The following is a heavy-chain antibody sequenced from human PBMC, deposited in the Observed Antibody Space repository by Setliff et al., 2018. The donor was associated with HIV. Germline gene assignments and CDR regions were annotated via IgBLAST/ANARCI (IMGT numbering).Heavy chain of an antibody. J-gene: IGHJ4*02. D-gene: IGHD3-22*01. V-gene: IGHV4-31*03. CDR3: ATTPDSSGYFPEGFFDY. CDR2: MSYSGIT. CDR1: GGYISSGGYY. Sequence: SSETLSLTCTVSGGYISSGGYYWTWIRQHPEKGLEFLAYMSYSGITYYNPSLKSRLTISIDTSKSHFSLKLSSMTAADTAVYYCATTPDSSGYFPEGFFDYWGQGILVTVSS.